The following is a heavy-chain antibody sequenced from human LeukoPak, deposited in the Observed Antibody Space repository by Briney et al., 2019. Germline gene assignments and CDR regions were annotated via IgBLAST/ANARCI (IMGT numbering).Heavy chain of an antibody. D-gene: IGHD2-2*01. CDR3: ARRPAAILNWFDP. Sequence: ASVTVSCKASGGTFSSYAISWVRQAPGQGLEWMGGIIPIFGTANYAQKFQGRVTITTDESTSTAYMELSSLRSEDTAVYYCARRPAAILNWFDPWGQGTLVTVSS. V-gene: IGHV1-69*05. J-gene: IGHJ5*02. CDR2: IIPIFGTA. CDR1: GGTFSSYA.